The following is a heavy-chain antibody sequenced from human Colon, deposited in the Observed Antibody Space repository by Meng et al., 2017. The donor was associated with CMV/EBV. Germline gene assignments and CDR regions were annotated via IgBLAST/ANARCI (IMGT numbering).Heavy chain of an antibody. CDR2: INGDGSIT. Sequence: GGSQRLSCSVYNGSFSGYYWNWIRQFPGKGLVCVLRINGDGSITDYADSAKGRFTISRDNAKNMVYLQMNSLRADDTAMYYCARAKGGVYGGSYDSWGQGTLVTVSS. CDR3: ARAKGGVYGGSYDS. D-gene: IGHD1-26*01. J-gene: IGHJ5*01. CDR1: NGSFSGYY. V-gene: IGHV3-74*01.